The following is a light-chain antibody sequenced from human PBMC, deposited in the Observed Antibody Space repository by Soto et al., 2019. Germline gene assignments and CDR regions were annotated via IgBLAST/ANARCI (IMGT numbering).Light chain of an antibody. CDR2: GAS. J-gene: IGKJ1*01. CDR3: QEYNKWPPRWT. Sequence: EIVMTQSPATLSVSPGERATLSCRASQSVSSNLAWYQHKPGQAPRLLIFGASTRATGIPAKFSGSGSGTEFTLTISSLQSEDFAVYYCQEYNKWPPRWTFDQGTKVEIK. V-gene: IGKV3-15*01. CDR1: QSVSSN.